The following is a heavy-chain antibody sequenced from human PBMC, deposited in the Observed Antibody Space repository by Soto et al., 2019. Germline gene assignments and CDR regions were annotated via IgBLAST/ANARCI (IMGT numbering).Heavy chain of an antibody. CDR2: ISGGGVST. V-gene: IGHV3-23*01. CDR3: AKSPSCTSTRCPFDY. J-gene: IGHJ4*02. D-gene: IGHD2-2*01. CDR1: GFTFSSYA. Sequence: GGSLRLSCAASGFTFSSYAMSWVRQAPGKGLEWVSSISGGGVSTYYADSVKGRFTISRDNSKNTLYLQMNSLRAEDTAVYYCAKSPSCTSTRCPFDYWGQGTLVTVSS.